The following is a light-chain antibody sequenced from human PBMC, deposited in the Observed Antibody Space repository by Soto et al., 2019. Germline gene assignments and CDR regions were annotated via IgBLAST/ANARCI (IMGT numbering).Light chain of an antibody. Sequence: QSALTQPRSVSGSPGQSVTISCTGTSSDVGGYNYVSWYQQYPGKVPNLMIYDVTKRPSGVPDRFSCSKSGNTASLTISGLQAEDEADYYCCSYAVSYTHWVFGGGTQLTVL. CDR1: SSDVGGYNY. CDR3: CSYAVSYTHWV. J-gene: IGLJ3*02. V-gene: IGLV2-11*01. CDR2: DVT.